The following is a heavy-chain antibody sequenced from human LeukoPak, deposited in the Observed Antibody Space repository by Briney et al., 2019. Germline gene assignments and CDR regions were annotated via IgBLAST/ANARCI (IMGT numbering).Heavy chain of an antibody. D-gene: IGHD3-16*01. CDR1: GYIFSKYA. Sequence: ASVKVSCKASGYIFSKYAVHWVRQAPGQGLDWMGCINAGNGDTKYSQRFHDRAILTTDTSTTTVYMDLTSLRSEDTAVYYCAREIRGPGLYSYYFDMWGQGTLVTVSS. CDR3: AREIRGPGLYSYYFDM. V-gene: IGHV1-3*01. CDR2: INAGNGDT. J-gene: IGHJ4*02.